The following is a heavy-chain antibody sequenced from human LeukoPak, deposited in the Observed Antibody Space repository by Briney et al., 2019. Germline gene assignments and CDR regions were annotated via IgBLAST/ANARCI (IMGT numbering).Heavy chain of an antibody. CDR1: RFTLTDYT. V-gene: IGHV3-21*06. Sequence: GGSLRLSCAASRFTLTDYTMNWVRQAPGKGLEWVSSISGTSTYKHYADSVRGRFTISRENTKNSLYLQMDSLTAEDSAVYFCTRRVHKYFFACWSQGALVTVSS. CDR2: ISGTSTYK. CDR3: TRRVHKYFFAC. J-gene: IGHJ4*02.